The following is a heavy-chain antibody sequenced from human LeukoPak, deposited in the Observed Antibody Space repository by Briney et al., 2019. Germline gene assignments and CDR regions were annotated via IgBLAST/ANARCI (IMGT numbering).Heavy chain of an antibody. D-gene: IGHD3-22*01. V-gene: IGHV3-9*01. CDR1: GFTFVDYA. Sequence: GGSLRLSCAASGFTFVDYAMHWVRQAPGKGLERVSGISWNSGSIGYADSVKGRFTISRDNAKNSLYLQMNSLRAEDTALYYCAPGDYYDSSGSIDPWGQGTLVTVSS. CDR2: ISWNSGSI. CDR3: APGDYYDSSGSIDP. J-gene: IGHJ5*02.